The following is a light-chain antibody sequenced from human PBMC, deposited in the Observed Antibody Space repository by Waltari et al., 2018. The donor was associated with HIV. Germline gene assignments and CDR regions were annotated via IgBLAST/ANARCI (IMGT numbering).Light chain of an antibody. J-gene: IGKJ1*01. CDR3: QQYYTTPQT. V-gene: IGKV4-1*01. CDR2: WAS. Sequence: DIVMTQSQDSLAVSLGARATINCKSSQNILPSPRIFYHSDNKNYLALYQQKPGQPPKLLIYWASTRASGVPDRISGSGSGTDFTLTISSLQADDVAVYYCQQYYTTPQTFGQGTKVEIK. CDR1: QNILPSPRIFYHSDNKNY.